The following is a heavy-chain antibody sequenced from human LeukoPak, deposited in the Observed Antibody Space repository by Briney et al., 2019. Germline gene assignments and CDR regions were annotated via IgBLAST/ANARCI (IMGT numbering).Heavy chain of an antibody. D-gene: IGHD2-15*01. CDR1: GGAISNTSYY. CDR2: ASYSGST. CDR3: ARGGRSLVAAQFDL. Sequence: SETLSLTCTVSGGAISNTSYYWGWIRQPPGNGLEWIGSASYSGSTYYNPSLESRVIISVDTSKNQFSLRLSSVTAADTAIYYCARGGRSLVAAQFDLWGRGTLVTVSS. J-gene: IGHJ2*01. V-gene: IGHV4-39*01.